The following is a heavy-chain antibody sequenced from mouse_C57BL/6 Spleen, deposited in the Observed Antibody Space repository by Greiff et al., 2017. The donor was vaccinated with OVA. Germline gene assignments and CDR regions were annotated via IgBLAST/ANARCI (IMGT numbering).Heavy chain of an antibody. CDR3: ARFITTVVARGLYAMDY. CDR1: GYTFTSYW. Sequence: QVQLQQPGAELVKPGASVKLSCKASGYTFTSYWMHWVKQRPGRGLEWIGRIDPNSGGTKYNEKFKSKATLTVDKPSSTAYMQLSSLTSEDSAVYYCARFITTVVARGLYAMDYWGQGTSVTVSS. J-gene: IGHJ4*01. CDR2: IDPNSGGT. D-gene: IGHD1-1*01. V-gene: IGHV1-72*01.